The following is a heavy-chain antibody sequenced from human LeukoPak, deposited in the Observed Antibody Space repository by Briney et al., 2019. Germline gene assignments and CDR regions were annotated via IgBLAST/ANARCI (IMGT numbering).Heavy chain of an antibody. CDR1: GGTFSSYA. Sequence: SVKVSCKASGGTFSSYAISWVRQAPGQGLEWMGGIIPIFGTANYAQKFQGRVTITADESTSTAYMELSSLRSEDTAVYYCARARANYYDSSGYHHWGQGTLVTVSS. J-gene: IGHJ4*02. V-gene: IGHV1-69*13. D-gene: IGHD3-22*01. CDR3: ARARANYYDSSGYHH. CDR2: IIPIFGTA.